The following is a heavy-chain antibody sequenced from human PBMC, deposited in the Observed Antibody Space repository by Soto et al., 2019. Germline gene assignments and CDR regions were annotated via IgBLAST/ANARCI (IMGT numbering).Heavy chain of an antibody. D-gene: IGHD6-13*01. Sequence: ASVKVSCKASGYTFTGYYMHWVRQAPGQGLEWMGWINPNSGGTNYAQKFQGRVTMTTDTPTNTGFMELTRLTSDDTAVYYCARGGISSSEGLDYWGQGTLVTVSS. J-gene: IGHJ4*02. CDR2: INPNSGGT. V-gene: IGHV1-2*02. CDR3: ARGGISSSEGLDY. CDR1: GYTFTGYY.